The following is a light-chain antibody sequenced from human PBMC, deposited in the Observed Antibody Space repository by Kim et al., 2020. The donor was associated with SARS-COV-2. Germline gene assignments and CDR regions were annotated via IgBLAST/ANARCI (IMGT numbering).Light chain of an antibody. V-gene: IGKV3-20*01. CDR1: QTVIGNF. Sequence: YPGERVCLSCRASQTVIGNFLAWFQQKPGQAPRLLIYGASSRATGIPDRFSGSGSGTDFTLTISRLEPEDFGVYYCQQYSSSPQTFGQGTKVDIK. J-gene: IGKJ1*01. CDR3: QQYSSSPQT. CDR2: GAS.